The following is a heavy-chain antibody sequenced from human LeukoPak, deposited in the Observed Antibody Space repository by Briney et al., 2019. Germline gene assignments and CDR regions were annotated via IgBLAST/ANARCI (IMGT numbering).Heavy chain of an antibody. J-gene: IGHJ4*02. CDR1: GFTFSSYA. V-gene: IGHV3-30-3*01. Sequence: PGGSLRLSCAASGFTFSSYAMHWVRQAPGKGLEWVAVISYDGSNKYYADSVKGRFTISRDNSKNTLYLQMNSLRAEDTAVYYCAKGINSFFFDYWGRGTLVTVSS. D-gene: IGHD2/OR15-2a*01. CDR3: AKGINSFFFDY. CDR2: ISYDGSNK.